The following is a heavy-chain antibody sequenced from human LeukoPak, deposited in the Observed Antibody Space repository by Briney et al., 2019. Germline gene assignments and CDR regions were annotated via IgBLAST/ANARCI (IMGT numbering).Heavy chain of an antibody. CDR1: GFTVSSNE. V-gene: IGHV3-30*18. Sequence: PGGSLRLSCAASGFTVSSNEMSWVRQAPGKGLEWVAVISYDGSNKYYADSVKGRFTISRDNSKNTLYLQMNSLRAEDTAVYYCAKVTAMVTIWGQGTLVTVSS. CDR2: ISYDGSNK. J-gene: IGHJ4*02. D-gene: IGHD5-18*01. CDR3: AKVTAMVTI.